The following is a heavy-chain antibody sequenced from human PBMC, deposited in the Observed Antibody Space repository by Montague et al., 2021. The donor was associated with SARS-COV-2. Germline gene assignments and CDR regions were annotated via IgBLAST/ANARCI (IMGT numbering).Heavy chain of an antibody. CDR2: IYYSGST. CDR1: GGSFSGYY. CDR3: ARESGSGSYLVY. V-gene: IGHV4-34*01. J-gene: IGHJ4*02. Sequence: ETLSLTCAVYGGSFSGYYWSWIRQPPGKGLEWIGSIYYSGSTYYNPSLKSRVTISVDTSKNQFSLKLGSVTAADTAVYYCARESGSGSYLVYWGQGTLVTVSS. D-gene: IGHD3-10*01.